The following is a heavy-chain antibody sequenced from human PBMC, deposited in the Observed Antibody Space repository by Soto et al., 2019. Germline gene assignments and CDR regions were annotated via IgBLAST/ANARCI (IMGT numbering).Heavy chain of an antibody. V-gene: IGHV3-23*01. CDR2: ISGSGGST. CDR1: GFTFSSYA. J-gene: IGHJ4*02. CDR3: ARRSSGWYFDY. Sequence: EVQVLESGGGLVQPGGSLRLSCAASGFTFSSYAMNWVRQAPGKGLEWVSVISGSGGSTYYGDSVKGRFTISRDNSKNTLYLQMNSLRAEDTAVYYCARRSSGWYFDYWGQGSLVTVSS. D-gene: IGHD6-19*01.